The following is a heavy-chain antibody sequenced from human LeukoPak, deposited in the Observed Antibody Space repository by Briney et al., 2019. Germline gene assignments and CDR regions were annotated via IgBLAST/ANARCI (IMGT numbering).Heavy chain of an antibody. Sequence: ASVKVSCKASGYTFTSYYMHWVRQAPGQGLEWMGIINPSGGSTSYAQKFQGRVTITRDTSTSTVYMELSSLRSEDTAVYYCAREVGSGSPKYYFDYWGQGTLVTVSS. CDR3: AREVGSGSPKYYFDY. V-gene: IGHV1-46*01. J-gene: IGHJ4*02. CDR2: INPSGGST. CDR1: GYTFTSYY. D-gene: IGHD1-26*01.